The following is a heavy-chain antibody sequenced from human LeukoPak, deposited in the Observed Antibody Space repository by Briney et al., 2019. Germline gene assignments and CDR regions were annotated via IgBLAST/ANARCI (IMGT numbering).Heavy chain of an antibody. CDR2: IYTSGST. D-gene: IGHD2-2*01. J-gene: IGHJ4*02. CDR3: AREGDIVVVPAAPFDY. CDR1: GGSISSGSYY. V-gene: IGHV4-61*02. Sequence: SQTLSLTCTVSGGSISSGSYYWSWIRQPAGKGLEWIGRIYTSGSTNYNPSLKSRVTISVDTSKNQFSLQLSSVTAADTAVYYCAREGDIVVVPAAPFDYWGQGTLVTVSS.